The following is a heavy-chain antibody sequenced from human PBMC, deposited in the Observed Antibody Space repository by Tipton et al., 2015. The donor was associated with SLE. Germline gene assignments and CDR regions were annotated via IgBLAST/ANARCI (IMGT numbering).Heavy chain of an antibody. CDR3: ARARITMVRARGAFDI. CDR1: GFTFSSFW. Sequence: GSLRLSCAASGFTFSSFWMRWVRQAPGKGLEWVANIKQDGSEKYYVDSVKGRFTISRDNAKNSLYLQMNSLRAEDTAVYYCARARITMVRARGAFDIWGQGTMVTVSS. J-gene: IGHJ3*02. D-gene: IGHD3-10*01. V-gene: IGHV3-7*01. CDR2: IKQDGSEK.